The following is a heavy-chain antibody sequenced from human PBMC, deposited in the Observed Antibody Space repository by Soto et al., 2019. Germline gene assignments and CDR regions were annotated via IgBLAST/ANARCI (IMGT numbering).Heavy chain of an antibody. J-gene: IGHJ5*02. Sequence: ASVKVSCKASGYTFTSYGIIWVRQAPGQGLEWMGIINPIGGNTNYAQKFQGRVTMTRDTSTSTVYMELSSLRSEDTAVYYCARGFYDFGVPWGQGTLVTVSS. V-gene: IGHV1-46*01. CDR2: INPIGGNT. CDR1: GYTFTSYG. CDR3: ARGFYDFGVP. D-gene: IGHD3-3*01.